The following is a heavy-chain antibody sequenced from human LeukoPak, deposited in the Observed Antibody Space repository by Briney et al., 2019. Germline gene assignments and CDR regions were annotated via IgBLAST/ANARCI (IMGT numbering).Heavy chain of an antibody. D-gene: IGHD6-13*01. CDR1: GGSFSVYY. Sequence: SETLSLTCAVYGGSFSVYYWSWIRQPPGKGLEWIGEINHSGSTNYNPSLKSRVTISVDTSKNQFSLKLSSVTAADTAVYYCARGRAAAGRVSYYYYMDVWGKGTTVTVSS. V-gene: IGHV4-34*01. J-gene: IGHJ6*03. CDR3: ARGRAAAGRVSYYYYMDV. CDR2: INHSGST.